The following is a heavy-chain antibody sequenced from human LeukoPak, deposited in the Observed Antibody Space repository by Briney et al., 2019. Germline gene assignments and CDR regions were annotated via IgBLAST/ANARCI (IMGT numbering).Heavy chain of an antibody. D-gene: IGHD6-13*01. V-gene: IGHV7-4-1*02. CDR3: ARSSWVQQSSDF. CDR2: INTNTGNP. CDR1: GYTFSGYY. Sequence: ASVKVSCKSSGYTFSGYYIHWARQAPGQGLEWMGWINTNTGNPTYAQGFTGRFFFSLDTSVTTTYLQISSLKAEDTAVYYCARSSWVQQSSDFWGQGTLVTVSS. J-gene: IGHJ4*02.